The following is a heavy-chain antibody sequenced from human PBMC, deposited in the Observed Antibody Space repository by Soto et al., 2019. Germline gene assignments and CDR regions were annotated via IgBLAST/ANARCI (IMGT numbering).Heavy chain of an antibody. J-gene: IGHJ5*01. CDR2: ITTGNDYI. CDR1: GFTLSSFS. V-gene: IGHV3-21*01. CDR3: ARDSYSSLFDS. D-gene: IGHD6-19*01. Sequence: PGGSLRLSCVASGFTLSSFSMSWVRQTPGKGLEWVSSITTGNDYISYADSVKGRFTISRDNAKNSLFLQMNSLRAEDTALYFCARDSYSSLFDSWGQGPLVTVSS.